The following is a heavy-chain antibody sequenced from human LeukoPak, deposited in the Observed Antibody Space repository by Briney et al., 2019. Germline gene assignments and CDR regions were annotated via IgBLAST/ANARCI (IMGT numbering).Heavy chain of an antibody. V-gene: IGHV3-48*01. D-gene: IGHD3-10*01. J-gene: IGHJ6*02. Sequence: GGSLRLSCATSGFTLRYYQMNWVRQAPGKGLEWVSYINVVNGAIYYADSVKGRFTISGDIAMNSVYLQMNSLRAEDTALYYCVRDGNRGYDMDVWGQGTAVTVPS. CDR3: VRDGNRGYDMDV. CDR1: GFTLRYYQ. CDR2: INVVNGAI.